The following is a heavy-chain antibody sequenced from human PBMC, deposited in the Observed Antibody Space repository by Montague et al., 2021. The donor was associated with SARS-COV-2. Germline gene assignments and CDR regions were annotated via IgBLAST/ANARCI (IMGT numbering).Heavy chain of an antibody. CDR2: IKSKTVGGTT. D-gene: IGHD3-10*01. V-gene: IGHV3-15*01. CDR3: TTDGSGSYDYSILG. CDR1: GFPFSNAW. J-gene: IGHJ4*02. Sequence: SRRLSFSASGFPFSNAWMSWFRQAPGKGLEWVGRIKSKTVGGTTDYAAPVKGKFTISRDDSKNTLYLQMNSLKTEDTAVYYCTTDGSGSYDYSILGWGQGTLVTVSS.